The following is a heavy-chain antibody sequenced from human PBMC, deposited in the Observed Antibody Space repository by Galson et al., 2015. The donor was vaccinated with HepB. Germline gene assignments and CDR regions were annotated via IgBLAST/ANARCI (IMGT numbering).Heavy chain of an antibody. J-gene: IGHJ4*02. CDR3: ARTFYFDY. Sequence: SLRLSCAASGFTFSAYAMHWVRQAPGKGLEWVALVSSDESNKYYADSVRGRFTTSRDNSRNTVYLQMNSLSAEDTAVYYCARTFYFDYWGQGTLVTVSS. CDR1: GFTFSAYA. V-gene: IGHV3-30*04. CDR2: VSSDESNK.